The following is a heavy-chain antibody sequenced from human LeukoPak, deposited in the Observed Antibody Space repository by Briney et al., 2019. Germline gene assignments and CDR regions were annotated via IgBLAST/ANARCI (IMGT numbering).Heavy chain of an antibody. CDR2: INTNTGNP. V-gene: IGHV7-4-1*02. CDR3: ARGGRLRFLEWPLMSDY. CDR1: GGTFSSYA. J-gene: IGHJ4*02. D-gene: IGHD3-3*01. Sequence: ASVKVSCKASGGTFSSYAISWVRQAPGQGLEWMGWINTNTGNPTYAQGFTGRFVFSLDTSVSTAYLQISSLKAEDTAVYYCARGGRLRFLEWPLMSDYWGQGTLVTVSS.